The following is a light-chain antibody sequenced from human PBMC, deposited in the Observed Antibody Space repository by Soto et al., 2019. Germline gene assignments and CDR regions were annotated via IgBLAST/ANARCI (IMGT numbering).Light chain of an antibody. CDR1: QSVSSN. V-gene: IGKV3-15*01. CDR2: GAS. CDR3: QQYNNWPRT. Sequence: EILMAQSPATLSVSPGEGATLSCRASQSVSSNLAWYQQKPGQAPRLLIYGASTRATGIPARFSGSGSGTDFILTISSLQSEDSAVYYCQQYNNWPRTLGQGTKVDSK. J-gene: IGKJ1*01.